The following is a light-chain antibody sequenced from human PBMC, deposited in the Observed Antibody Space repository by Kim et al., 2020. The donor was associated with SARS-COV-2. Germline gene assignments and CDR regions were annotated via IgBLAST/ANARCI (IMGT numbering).Light chain of an antibody. Sequence: EIVMTQSPATLSVSPGERATLSCRASQSVSSNLAWYQQKPGQAPSLLIYDASTRATGIPARFSGSGSGTEFTLTVSSLQSEDFAVYYCQQYNNWPYTFGQGTKLEI. CDR3: QQYNNWPYT. CDR2: DAS. V-gene: IGKV3-15*01. J-gene: IGKJ2*01. CDR1: QSVSSN.